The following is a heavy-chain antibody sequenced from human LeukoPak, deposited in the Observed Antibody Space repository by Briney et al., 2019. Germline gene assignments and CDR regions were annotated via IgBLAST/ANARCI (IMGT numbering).Heavy chain of an antibody. V-gene: IGHV3-74*01. CDR1: GFTFGDSC. Sequence: PGGSLRLSCAASGFTFGDSCVHWVRQAPGKGLVWVSVINADGSTTTYADSVKGRFTISRDNARNTVSLQMNSLTIEDTAVYYCVVVVEPPDSDGFDVWGQGTMVTVSS. D-gene: IGHD1-14*01. CDR2: INADGSTT. CDR3: VVVVEPPDSDGFDV. J-gene: IGHJ3*01.